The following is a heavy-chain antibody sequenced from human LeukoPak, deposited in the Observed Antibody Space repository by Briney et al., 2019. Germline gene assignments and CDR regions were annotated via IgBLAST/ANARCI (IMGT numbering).Heavy chain of an antibody. CDR2: ISTSSSHI. J-gene: IGHJ6*03. Sequence: GGSLRLSCAASGFTFTTYGMNWVRQAPGKGLEWVSSISTSSSHIYYADSVKGRFTISRDNAKKSLYLQMNSLRAEDTAVYYCAKSELVVPDYYYYYYMDVWGKGTTVTISS. CDR3: AKSELVVPDYYYYYYMDV. V-gene: IGHV3-21*01. D-gene: IGHD2-2*01. CDR1: GFTFTTYG.